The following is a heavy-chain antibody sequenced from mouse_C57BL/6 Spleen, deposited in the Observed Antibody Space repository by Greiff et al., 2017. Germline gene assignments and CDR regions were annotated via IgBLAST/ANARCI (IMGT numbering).Heavy chain of an antibody. Sequence: QVQLQQSGAELARPGASVKMSCKASGYTFTSYTMHWVKQRPGQGLEWIGYINPSSGYTKYNQKFKDKATLTADKSSSTAYMQLSSLTSEDSAVYYCAPIYYYGSSHGYFDVWGTGTTVTVSS. V-gene: IGHV1-4*01. J-gene: IGHJ1*03. CDR2: INPSSGYT. CDR1: GYTFTSYT. D-gene: IGHD1-1*01. CDR3: APIYYYGSSHGYFDV.